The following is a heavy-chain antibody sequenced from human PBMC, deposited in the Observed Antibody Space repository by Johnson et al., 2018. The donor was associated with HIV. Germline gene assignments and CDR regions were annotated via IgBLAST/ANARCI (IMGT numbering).Heavy chain of an antibody. CDR1: GFTFSDYY. D-gene: IGHD3-10*01. J-gene: IGHJ3*02. CDR2: ISSSGSSI. V-gene: IGHV3-11*04. Sequence: QVQLVESGGGVVQPGRSLRLSCVASGFTFSDYYMNWIRQAPGKGLEWVSYISSSGSSIYYADSVKGRFTISRDNAKNSLYLQMNSLRAEDTAVYYCARDRVWFGELYAFDIWGQGTMVTVSS. CDR3: ARDRVWFGELYAFDI.